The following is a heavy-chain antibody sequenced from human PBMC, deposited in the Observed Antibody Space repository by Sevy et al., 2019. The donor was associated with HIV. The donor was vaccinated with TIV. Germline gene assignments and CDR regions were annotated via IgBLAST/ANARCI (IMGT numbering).Heavy chain of an antibody. CDR1: GFTFSTYA. J-gene: IGHJ2*01. CDR3: AKDGAPYCTGGICFPYWYFDL. CDR2: ISNSGGNT. V-gene: IGHV3-23*01. D-gene: IGHD2-8*02. Sequence: GGSLRLSCAASGFTFSTYAMGWVRQAPGKGLEWVSAISNSGGNTYYADSVKGRFTISRDHSRNTLYLQMNSLRAEDTAVYYCAKDGAPYCTGGICFPYWYFDLWGRCTLVTVSS.